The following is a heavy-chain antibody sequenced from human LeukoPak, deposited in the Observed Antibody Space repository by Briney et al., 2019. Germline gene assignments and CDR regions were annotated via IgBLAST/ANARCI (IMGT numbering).Heavy chain of an antibody. CDR2: INPNSGGT. J-gene: IGHJ3*02. Sequence: ASVKVSCKASGYTFTGYYMHWVRQAPGQGLEWTGRINPNSGGTNYAQKFQGRVTMTRDTSISTAYMELSRLRSDDTAVYYCAREDYDSSGYEGAFDIWVQGTMVTVSS. D-gene: IGHD3-22*01. CDR1: GYTFTGYY. V-gene: IGHV1-2*06. CDR3: AREDYDSSGYEGAFDI.